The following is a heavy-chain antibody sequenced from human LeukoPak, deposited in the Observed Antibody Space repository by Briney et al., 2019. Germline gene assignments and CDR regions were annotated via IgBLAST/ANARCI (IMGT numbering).Heavy chain of an antibody. D-gene: IGHD6-13*01. V-gene: IGHV1-69*05. J-gene: IGHJ4*02. Sequence: SVKVSCNASGGTFSSYAISWVRQAPGQGLEWMGGIIPIFGTANYAQKFQGRVTITTDESTSTAYMELSSLRSEDTAVYYCASGAAAGYFDYWGQGTLVTVSS. CDR2: IIPIFGTA. CDR3: ASGAAAGYFDY. CDR1: GGTFSSYA.